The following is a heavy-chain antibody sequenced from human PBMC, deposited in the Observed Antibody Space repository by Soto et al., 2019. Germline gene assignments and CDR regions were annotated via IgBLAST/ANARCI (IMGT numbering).Heavy chain of an antibody. CDR1: GFTFSSYS. D-gene: IGHD6-19*01. CDR2: ISSSSSYI. CDR3: ARGRGWPNYYYCYGMDV. Sequence: GGSLRLSCAASGFTFSSYSMNWVRQAPGKGLEWVSSISSSSSYIYYADSVKGRFTISRDNAKNSLYLQMNSLRAEDTAVYYCARGRGWPNYYYCYGMDVWGQGTTVTVSS. V-gene: IGHV3-21*01. J-gene: IGHJ6*02.